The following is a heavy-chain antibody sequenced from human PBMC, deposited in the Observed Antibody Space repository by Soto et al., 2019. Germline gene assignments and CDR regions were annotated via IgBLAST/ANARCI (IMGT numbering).Heavy chain of an antibody. D-gene: IGHD3-10*01. Sequence: GASVKVSCKASGGTFSSYAISWVRQAPGQGLEWMGGIIPIFGTANYAQKFQGRVTITGDTSASTAYMELSSLRSEDTAVYYCARATFYYGSGNAFDIWGQGTMVTVSS. CDR3: ARATFYYGSGNAFDI. CDR2: IIPIFGTA. J-gene: IGHJ3*02. V-gene: IGHV1-69*06. CDR1: GGTFSSYA.